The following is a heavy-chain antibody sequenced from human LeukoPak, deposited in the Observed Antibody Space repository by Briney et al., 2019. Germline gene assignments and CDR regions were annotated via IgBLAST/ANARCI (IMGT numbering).Heavy chain of an antibody. Sequence: SETLSLTCTVSGDSISSSYWSWIRQPPGKGLEWIGYILHSGSTNNNPSLQSRVTISLDTSKNKFSLNLTSVTAADTAVYYCARFSISWSYFDSWGQGTLVTVSS. V-gene: IGHV4-59*01. CDR2: ILHSGST. CDR1: GDSISSSY. CDR3: ARFSISWSYFDS. J-gene: IGHJ4*02. D-gene: IGHD6-13*01.